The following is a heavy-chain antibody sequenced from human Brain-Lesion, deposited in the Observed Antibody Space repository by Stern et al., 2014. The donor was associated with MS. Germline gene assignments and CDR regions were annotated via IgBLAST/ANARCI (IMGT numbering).Heavy chain of an antibody. V-gene: IGHV1-2*02. Sequence: QVQLVESGAEVKKPGASVKVSCKTSGYIFTGYYIHWVRQAPGQGLEWMAWVNPKTGGTQYAQKFQGRVTMSRDTSISTAYVELSSLTSDDTAVYYCARDQRGITIFGVVTDYYYLGMDVWGQGTTVTVSS. CDR2: VNPKTGGT. J-gene: IGHJ6*02. CDR3: ARDQRGITIFGVVTDYYYLGMDV. D-gene: IGHD3-3*01. CDR1: GYIFTGYY.